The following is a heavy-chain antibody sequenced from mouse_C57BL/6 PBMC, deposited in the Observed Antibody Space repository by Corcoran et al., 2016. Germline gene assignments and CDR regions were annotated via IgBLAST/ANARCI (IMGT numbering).Heavy chain of an antibody. J-gene: IGHJ3*01. CDR2: INPYNGGT. CDR1: GYTFTDYY. D-gene: IGHD2-3*01. V-gene: IGHV1-19*01. CDR3: AREGIYDGYPAFAY. Sequence: EVQLQQSGPVLVKPGASVKMSCKASGYTFTDYYMNWVKQSHGKSLEWIGVINPYNGGTSYNQKLKGKATLTVDKSSSTAYMELNSLTSEDSAVYYCAREGIYDGYPAFAYWGQGTLVTVSA.